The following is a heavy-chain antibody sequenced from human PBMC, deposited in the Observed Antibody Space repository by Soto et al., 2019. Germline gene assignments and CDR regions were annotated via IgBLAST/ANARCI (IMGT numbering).Heavy chain of an antibody. CDR3: ARRYAGNFDY. CDR2: IYYSGST. CDR1: GGSISSYY. D-gene: IGHD2-8*01. V-gene: IGHV4-59*01. Sequence: SETLSLTCTVSGGSISSYYWSWIRQPPGKGLEWIGYIYYSGSTNYNPSLKSRVTISVDTSKNQFSLKLSPVTAADTAVYYCARRYAGNFDYWGQGTLVTVSS. J-gene: IGHJ4*02.